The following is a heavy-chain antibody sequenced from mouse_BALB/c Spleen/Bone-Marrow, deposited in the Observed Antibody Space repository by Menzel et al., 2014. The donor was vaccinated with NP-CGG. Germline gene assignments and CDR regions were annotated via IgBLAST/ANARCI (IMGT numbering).Heavy chain of an antibody. CDR3: TTLARNNFDY. Sequence: VQLKESGTVLARPGAAVKMSCKASGYTFSNYWMHWIKQRPGQGLEWIGTIHPGNSDTTYNQEFKGKAKLTAVTSTSTAYMELSSLTNEDSAVYYCTTLARNNFDYGGQGTTLTVSS. J-gene: IGHJ2*01. D-gene: IGHD3-1*01. CDR1: GYTFSNYW. V-gene: IGHV1-5*01. CDR2: IHPGNSDT.